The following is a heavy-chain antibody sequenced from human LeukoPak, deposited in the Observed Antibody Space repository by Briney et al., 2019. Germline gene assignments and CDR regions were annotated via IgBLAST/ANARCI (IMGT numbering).Heavy chain of an antibody. D-gene: IGHD3-22*01. J-gene: IGHJ3*02. CDR2: IYYSGRT. CDR3: TREDQNYFDNAFDM. CDR1: GGSITGSNSY. V-gene: IGHV4-39*07. Sequence: PSETLSLTCTVSGGSITGSNSYWGWVRQPPGKGPEWIGSIYYSGRTYYSPFLKSRVTMSVDTSKNQFSLKLSSVTAADTAVYYCTREDQNYFDNAFDMWGQGTMVTVSS.